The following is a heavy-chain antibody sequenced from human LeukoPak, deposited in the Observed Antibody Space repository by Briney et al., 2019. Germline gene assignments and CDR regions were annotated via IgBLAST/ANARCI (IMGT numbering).Heavy chain of an antibody. V-gene: IGHV1-18*01. J-gene: IGHJ3*02. Sequence: ASVKVSCKASGYTFTSYGISWVRQAPGQGLEWMGRINSYNGNTFYAQMLQGRVTVTTDTSTSTAYMDLRSLRSDDTAFYYCARDRLWGEDDAFDIWGQGTMVTVSS. CDR1: GYTFTSYG. D-gene: IGHD3-16*01. CDR2: INSYNGNT. CDR3: ARDRLWGEDDAFDI.